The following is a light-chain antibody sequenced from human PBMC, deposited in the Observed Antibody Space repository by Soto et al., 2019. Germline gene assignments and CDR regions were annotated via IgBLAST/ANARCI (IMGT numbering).Light chain of an antibody. Sequence: IQMTQSPSTLSGSVGDRVTITCRASQTISSWLAWYQQKPGKAPKLLIYDASSLESGVPSRFSGSGSGTDFTLTISSLQPEDFATYYCQQLNSYPITFGQGTRLEIK. CDR3: QQLNSYPIT. CDR2: DAS. V-gene: IGKV1-5*01. CDR1: QTISSW. J-gene: IGKJ5*01.